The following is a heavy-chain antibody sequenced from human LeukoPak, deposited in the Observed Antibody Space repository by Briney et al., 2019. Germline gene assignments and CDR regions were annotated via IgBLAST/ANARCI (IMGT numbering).Heavy chain of an antibody. D-gene: IGHD6-19*01. CDR1: GFTFNSYA. J-gene: IGHJ4*02. CDR3: ASQFWWAAVVGPALDC. CDR2: IKEDGTEI. V-gene: IGHV3-7*05. Sequence: GGSLRLSCAASGFTFNSYAMSWVRQAPGKGLEWVANIKEDGTEIYYVDSVKGRFTISRDNAKNSLYLQMSSLRAEDTAVYYCASQFWWAAVVGPALDCWGQGSLVTVSS.